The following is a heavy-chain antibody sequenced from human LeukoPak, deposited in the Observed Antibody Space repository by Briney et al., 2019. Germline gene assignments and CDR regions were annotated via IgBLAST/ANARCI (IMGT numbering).Heavy chain of an antibody. CDR1: GGSISSSSYY. J-gene: IGHJ4*02. CDR3: ASLGPQWELGWGHDY. CDR2: IYYSGST. Sequence: PSETLSLTCTVSGGSISSSSYYWGWIRQPPGKGLEWIGSIYYSGSTYYNPSLKSRVTISVDTSKNQFSLKLSSVTAADTAVYYCASLGPQWELGWGHDYWGQGTLVTVSS. V-gene: IGHV4-39*07. D-gene: IGHD1-26*01.